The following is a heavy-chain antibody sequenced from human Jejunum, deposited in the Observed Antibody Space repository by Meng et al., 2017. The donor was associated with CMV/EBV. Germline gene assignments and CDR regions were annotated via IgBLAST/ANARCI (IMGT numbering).Heavy chain of an antibody. V-gene: IGHV1-2*06. J-gene: IGHJ4*02. Sequence: KVYCKASGYRFRDYYMHWVRQAPGQGLEWMGRINPNTGGTNYVQKFQGRVTMTRDTSISTAYMELSRLRSDDTAVYYCARDFVRGQTYWGQGTLVTVSS. CDR2: INPNTGGT. CDR1: GYRFRDYY. D-gene: IGHD2-8*01. CDR3: ARDFVRGQTY.